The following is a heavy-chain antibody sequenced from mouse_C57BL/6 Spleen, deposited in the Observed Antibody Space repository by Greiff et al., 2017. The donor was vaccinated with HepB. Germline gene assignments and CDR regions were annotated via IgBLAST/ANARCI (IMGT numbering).Heavy chain of an antibody. CDR2: IHPNSGST. CDR1: GYTFTSYW. CDR3: ARLDYDGEGY. D-gene: IGHD2-4*01. J-gene: IGHJ2*01. Sequence: VKLQESGAELVKPGASVKLSCKASGYTFTSYWMHWVKQRPGQGLEWIGMIHPNSGSTNYNEKFKSKATLTVDKSSSTAYMQLSSLTSEDSAVYYCARLDYDGEGYWGQGTTLTVSS. V-gene: IGHV1-64*01.